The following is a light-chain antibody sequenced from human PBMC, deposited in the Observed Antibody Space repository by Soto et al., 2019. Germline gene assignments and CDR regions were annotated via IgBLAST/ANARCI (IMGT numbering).Light chain of an antibody. CDR3: QHYNSYSEA. Sequence: DIQMTQSPSSLSASVGDRVTITCRASQSISTYLYWYQQKPGKAPKLLIYAASSLQSGVPSRFSGSGSGTDFTLTISSLQPDDFATYYCQHYNSYSEAFGQGTKVDIK. J-gene: IGKJ1*01. CDR1: QSISTY. V-gene: IGKV1-39*01. CDR2: AAS.